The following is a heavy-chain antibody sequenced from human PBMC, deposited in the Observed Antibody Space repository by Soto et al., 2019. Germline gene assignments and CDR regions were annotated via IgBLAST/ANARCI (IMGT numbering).Heavy chain of an antibody. J-gene: IGHJ6*02. CDR1: GGSVSSGDYF. D-gene: IGHD3-10*01. CDR3: ARSPNYYYYGFDV. Sequence: SGALSLTCTVSGGSVSSGDYFWRGLRQPPGKRLEWIAYIYYSGSTNYTPSLKSRATISVDTSKSQVSLTLTSVTAADAALYYCARSPNYYYYGFDVWGQGTAVTVS. V-gene: IGHV4-61*08. CDR2: IYYSGST.